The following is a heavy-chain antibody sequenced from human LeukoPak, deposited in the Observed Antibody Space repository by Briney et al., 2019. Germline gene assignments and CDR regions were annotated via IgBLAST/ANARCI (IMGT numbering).Heavy chain of an antibody. CDR2: IGGLGHST. D-gene: IGHD5-12*01. CDR3: AKAKRNSDYLFDY. J-gene: IGHJ4*02. V-gene: IGHV3-23*01. Sequence: GGSLRLSCAASGFTFTKFAMTWVRQAPGKGLEWVSTIGGLGHSTNYADSVKGRFTISRDNARRSLFLQMDSLRAEDTAFYYCAKAKRNSDYLFDYWGQGTLVAVSS. CDR1: GFTFTKFA.